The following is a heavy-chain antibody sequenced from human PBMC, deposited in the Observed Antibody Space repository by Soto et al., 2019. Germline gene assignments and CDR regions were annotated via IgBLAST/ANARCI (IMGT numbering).Heavy chain of an antibody. CDR3: GKHPHITCRYHHFD. J-gene: IGHJ5*01. CDR2: ISYDGSKI. D-gene: IGHD1-20*01. Sequence: GRSLELSFAASGFSFSRYGIPWVRQTSGKGLEWVALISYDGSKIDYADSVKGRFTISRDNSKNTLYLQMNSLRAEDTAVYYWGKHPHITCRYHHFD. CDR1: GFSFSRYG. V-gene: IGHV3-30*18.